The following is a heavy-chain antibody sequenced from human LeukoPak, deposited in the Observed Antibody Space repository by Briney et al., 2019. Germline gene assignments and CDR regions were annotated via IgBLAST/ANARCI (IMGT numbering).Heavy chain of an antibody. CDR3: AIVQEMDTILPPFHY. CDR2: LSGIVGIT. V-gene: IGHV3-23*01. CDR1: GFTFSNYT. D-gene: IGHD5-24*01. J-gene: IGHJ4*02. Sequence: GGSLRLSCAAPGFTFSNYTIRSVRETPEKRLEWVSHLSGIVGITFYTDTVKGRFTSSRDNSKNTLYLQVNSLRGADTAIYYCAIVQEMDTILPPFHYWGQGTLVTVSS.